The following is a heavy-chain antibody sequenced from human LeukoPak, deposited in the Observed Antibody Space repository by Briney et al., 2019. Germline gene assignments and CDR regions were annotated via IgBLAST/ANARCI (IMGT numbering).Heavy chain of an antibody. V-gene: IGHV3-23*01. CDR2: ISGSGGST. D-gene: IGHD6-13*01. J-gene: IGHJ4*02. CDR1: GFTFNSYA. CDR3: AKVHWSSWYYY. Sequence: GGSLRLSCAASGFTFNSYAMNWVRQAPGKRLEWVSAISGSGGSTYYADSVKGRFTISRDTSKNTLYLQMNSLRAEDTAVYYCAKVHWSSWYYYWGQGTLVTVSS.